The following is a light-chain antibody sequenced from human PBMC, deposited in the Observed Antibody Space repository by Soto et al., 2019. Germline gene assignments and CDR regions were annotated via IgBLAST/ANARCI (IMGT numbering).Light chain of an antibody. V-gene: IGKV1-8*01. CDR1: QGISSY. J-gene: IGKJ1*01. Sequence: LTQRPSPHHSKNKDRVTITCRASQGISSYLAWYQQKPGKAPTLLIYAASTFQSGVPSRFSGIGSGTDFTLTISCLQHEDFATYYCQQYYSYPGTFGQGTKVDI. CDR3: QQYYSYPGT. CDR2: AAS.